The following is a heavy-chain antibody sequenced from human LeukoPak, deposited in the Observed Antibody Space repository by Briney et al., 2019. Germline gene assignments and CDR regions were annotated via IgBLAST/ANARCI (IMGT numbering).Heavy chain of an antibody. D-gene: IGHD2-2*01. Sequence: GGSLRLSCAASGFTFSSYSMNWVRQATGKGLEWVSYIGSSSSTIYYADSVKGRFTISRDNAKNSLYLQMNSLRAEDTAVYYCAREDKPAATTMFDYWGQGTLVTVSS. J-gene: IGHJ4*02. V-gene: IGHV3-48*04. CDR1: GFTFSSYS. CDR2: IGSSSSTI. CDR3: AREDKPAATTMFDY.